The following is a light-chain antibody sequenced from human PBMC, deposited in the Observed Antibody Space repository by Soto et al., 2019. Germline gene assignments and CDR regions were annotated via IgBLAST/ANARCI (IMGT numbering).Light chain of an antibody. CDR1: QSVGTY. V-gene: IGKV3-11*01. Sequence: EIVLTQSPVTLSLSPGERVTLSCRASQSVGTYLGWYQQNVGQAPSLLIYDASKRATGIPARFSGSGSGTDFTLTISSLEPEDFAVYYCQQRSDWPLTFGGATKVEI. CDR3: QQRSDWPLT. CDR2: DAS. J-gene: IGKJ4*01.